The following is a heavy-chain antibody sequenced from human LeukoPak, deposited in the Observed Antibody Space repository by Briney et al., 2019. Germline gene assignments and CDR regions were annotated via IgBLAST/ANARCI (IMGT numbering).Heavy chain of an antibody. CDR3: ARGRPYGSGSYYNFPFDY. CDR2: IYYSGST. D-gene: IGHD3-10*01. CDR1: GGSISSYY. Sequence: SETLSLTCTVSGGSISSYYWSWIRQPPGKGLEWIGYIYYSGSTNYNPSLKSRVTISVDTSKNQFSLKLSSATAADTAVYYCARGRPYGSGSYYNFPFDYWGQGTLVTVSS. J-gene: IGHJ4*02. V-gene: IGHV4-59*08.